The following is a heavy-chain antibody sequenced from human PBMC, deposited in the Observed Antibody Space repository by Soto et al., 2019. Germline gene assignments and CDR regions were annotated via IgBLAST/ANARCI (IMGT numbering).Heavy chain of an antibody. D-gene: IGHD4-17*01. CDR3: ARVRNAGDYDWFDP. J-gene: IGHJ5*02. V-gene: IGHV4-31*03. CDR2: IYYSGST. Sequence: PSETLSLTCTVSGGSISSGGYYWSWIRQHPGKGLEWIGYIYYSGSTYYNPSLKSRVTISVDTSKNQFSLKLSSVTAADTAVYYCARVRNAGDYDWFDPWGQGTLVTVSS. CDR1: GGSISSGGYY.